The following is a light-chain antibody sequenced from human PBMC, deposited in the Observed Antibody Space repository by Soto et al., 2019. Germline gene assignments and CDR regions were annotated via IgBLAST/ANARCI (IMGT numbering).Light chain of an antibody. V-gene: IGKV3-20*01. CDR2: GSS. Sequence: EIVLTQSPGTLSLSPGERATLSCRASQTPRNSFLAWYQHKPGQAPRLLIYGSSTRATGIPDRFSGSASGTDCTRSSSRLEPEDFAVYYCHQYRRSAPLPLGGGTKVE. CDR1: QTPRNSF. CDR3: HQYRRSAPLP. J-gene: IGKJ4*01.